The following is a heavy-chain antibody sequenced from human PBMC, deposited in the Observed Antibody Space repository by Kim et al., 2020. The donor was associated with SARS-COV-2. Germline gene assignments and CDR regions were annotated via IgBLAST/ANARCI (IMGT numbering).Heavy chain of an antibody. CDR3: AKDGYSGSYWWFDP. CDR1: GFTFSSYG. D-gene: IGHD1-26*01. J-gene: IGHJ5*02. V-gene: IGHV3-30*18. CDR2: ISYDGSNK. Sequence: GGSLRLSCAASGFTFSSYGMHWVRQAPGKGLEWVAVISYDGSNKYYADSVKGRFTISRDNSKNTLYLQMNSLRAEDTAVYYCAKDGYSGSYWWFDPWGQGTLVTVSS.